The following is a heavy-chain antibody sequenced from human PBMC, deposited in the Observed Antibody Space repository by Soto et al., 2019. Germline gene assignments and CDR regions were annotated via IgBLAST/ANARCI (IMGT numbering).Heavy chain of an antibody. V-gene: IGHV5-51*03. J-gene: IGHJ6*02. CDR1: GYSFTSYW. D-gene: IGHD6-19*01. Sequence: PGESLKISCNGSGYSFTSYWIGWVRKMPGKGLEWMGIIYPGDSDTRYSPSFQGQVTISADKSISTAYLQWSSLKASDTAMYYCAGIAVAGTYYYGMDVWGQGTTVTVSS. CDR3: AGIAVAGTYYYGMDV. CDR2: IYPGDSDT.